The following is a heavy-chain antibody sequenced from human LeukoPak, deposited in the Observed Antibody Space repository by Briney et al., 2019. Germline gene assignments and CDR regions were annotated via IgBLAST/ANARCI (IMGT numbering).Heavy chain of an antibody. V-gene: IGHV3-11*01. Sequence: GGSLRLSCAASGFTFSDYYMSWIRQAPGKGLEWVSYISSSGSTIYYADSVKGRFTISRDNSKNTLSLQMNSLRAEDTAVYYCAKMIVVRGVIVGYFDYWGQGTLVTVSS. CDR3: AKMIVVRGVIVGYFDY. CDR1: GFTFSDYY. CDR2: ISSSGSTI. D-gene: IGHD3-10*01. J-gene: IGHJ4*02.